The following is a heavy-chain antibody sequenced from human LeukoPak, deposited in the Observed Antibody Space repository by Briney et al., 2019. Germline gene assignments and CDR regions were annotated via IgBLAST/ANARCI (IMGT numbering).Heavy chain of an antibody. CDR2: IYYSGST. J-gene: IGHJ4*02. CDR3: AKDAALRYFDY. D-gene: IGHD5-12*01. V-gene: IGHV4-39*07. CDR1: GGSISSSSYY. Sequence: SETLSLTCTVSGGSISSSSYYWGWIRQPPGKGLEWIGSIYYSGSTYYNPSLKSRVTISVDTSKNQFSLKLSSVTAADTAVYYCAKDAALRYFDYWGQGTLVTVSS.